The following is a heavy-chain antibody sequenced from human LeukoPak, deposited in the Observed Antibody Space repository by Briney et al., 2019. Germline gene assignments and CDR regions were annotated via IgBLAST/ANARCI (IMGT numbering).Heavy chain of an antibody. CDR1: GGSLSSYY. V-gene: IGHV4-4*07. CDR3: ARDRGYYDSSGYYAFDI. J-gene: IGHJ3*02. CDR2: IYTSGST. D-gene: IGHD3-22*01. Sequence: KPSETLSPTRAFSGGSLSSYYWSRIPQPAGGGLGWVGRIYTSGSTDYNPSLNSRVTMSVDTSKNQFSLKLSSVTAADTAVYYCARDRGYYDSSGYYAFDIWGQGTMVTVSS.